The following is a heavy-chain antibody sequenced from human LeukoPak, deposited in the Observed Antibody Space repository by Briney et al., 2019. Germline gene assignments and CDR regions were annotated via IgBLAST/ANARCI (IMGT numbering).Heavy chain of an antibody. CDR1: GGSISTSNYL. J-gene: IGHJ4*02. D-gene: IGHD3-22*01. V-gene: IGHV4-39*01. CDR2: VYYGGST. CDR3: ARHDRYYYDGSGHITLSLFDY. Sequence: SETLSLTCSVSGGSISTSNYLWAWIRQPPGKGLEWIGSVYYGGSTQYNPALQSRVTISIDTSKNQFSLKLNSVTAADTAVYYCARHDRYYYDGSGHITLSLFDYWGQGTLVTVSS.